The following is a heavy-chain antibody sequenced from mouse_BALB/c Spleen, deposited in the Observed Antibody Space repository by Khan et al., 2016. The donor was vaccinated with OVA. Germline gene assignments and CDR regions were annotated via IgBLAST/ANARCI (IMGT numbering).Heavy chain of an antibody. J-gene: IGHJ3*01. Sequence: VRLQQSGAELVRPGALVKLSCKASGFNIKDYYIHWVEQRPEQGLEWIGGIDPENGNTIYDPKFQGKASITADTSSNTAYLQLSSLTSEDTAVYYCTRDGYSPWFAYWGQGTLVTVSA. V-gene: IGHV14-1*02. CDR2: IDPENGNT. CDR1: GFNIKDYY. CDR3: TRDGYSPWFAY. D-gene: IGHD2-3*01.